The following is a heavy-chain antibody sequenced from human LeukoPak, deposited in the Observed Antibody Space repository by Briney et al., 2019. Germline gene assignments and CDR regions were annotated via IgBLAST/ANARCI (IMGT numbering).Heavy chain of an antibody. Sequence: ASVKLSCKASGYTFTGYYMHWVRHAPRQGREWMGLIHPNSGVTNNSQKFQARVTMTRDTYIRTAYTDLSGLRSDDTAVYYCARFNDAFSFSRPVGATTVDYWGQGTLVTVSS. CDR3: ARFNDAFSFSRPVGATTVDY. J-gene: IGHJ4*02. D-gene: IGHD1-26*01. V-gene: IGHV1-2*02. CDR2: IHPNSGVT. CDR1: GYTFTGYY.